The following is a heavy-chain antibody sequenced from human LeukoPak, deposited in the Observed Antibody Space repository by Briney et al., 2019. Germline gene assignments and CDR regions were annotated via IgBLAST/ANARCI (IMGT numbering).Heavy chain of an antibody. V-gene: IGHV4-30-2*01. CDR2: IYHTGST. Sequence: SQTLSLTCDVSGGSISSGLYSWSWIRQPLGKGLEWIGYIYHTGSTYYNPSLKSRVTISVDTSKNQFSLRLSSVTAADTAVYYCASKEYYYYGMDVWGQGTTVTVSS. CDR3: ASKEYYYYGMDV. CDR1: GGSISSGLYS. J-gene: IGHJ6*01.